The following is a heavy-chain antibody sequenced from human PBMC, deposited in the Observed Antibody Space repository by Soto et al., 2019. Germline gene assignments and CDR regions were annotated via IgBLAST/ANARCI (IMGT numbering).Heavy chain of an antibody. D-gene: IGHD6-19*01. CDR1: GYTLTELS. J-gene: IGHJ4*02. CDR2: FDPEDGET. Sequence: ASVKVSCKVSGYTLTELSMHWVRQAPGKGLEWMGGFDPEDGETIYAQKFQGRVTMTEDTSTDTAYMELSSLRSEDTAVYYCATASRTGEAVAGLLFDYWDQGTLVTVSS. V-gene: IGHV1-24*01. CDR3: ATASRTGEAVAGLLFDY.